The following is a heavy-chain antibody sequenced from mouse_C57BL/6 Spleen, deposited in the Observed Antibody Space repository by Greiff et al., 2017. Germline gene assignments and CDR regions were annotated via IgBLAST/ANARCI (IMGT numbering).Heavy chain of an antibody. D-gene: IGHD2-5*01. V-gene: IGHV5-12*01. CDR1: GFTFSDYY. CDR2: ISNGGGST. CDR3: ARHYYSNYLRRAWFAY. J-gene: IGHJ3*01. Sequence: EVMLVESGGGLVQPGGSLKLSCAASGFTFSDYYMYWVRQTPEKRLEWVAYISNGGGSTYYPDTVKGRFTISRDNAKNTLYLQMSRLKSEDTAMYYCARHYYSNYLRRAWFAYWGQGTLVTVSA.